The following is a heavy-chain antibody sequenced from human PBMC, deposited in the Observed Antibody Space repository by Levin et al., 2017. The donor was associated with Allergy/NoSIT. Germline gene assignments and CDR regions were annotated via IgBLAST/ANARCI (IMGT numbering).Heavy chain of an antibody. Sequence: LRLSCAASGFTFDDYAMHWVWQAPGKGLEWVSGISWNSGSIGYADSVKGRFTISRDNAKNSLYLQMNSLRTEDTALYYCARDNIGLPDAFDIWGQGTMVIVSS. J-gene: IGHJ3*02. CDR2: ISWNSGSI. CDR1: GFTFDDYA. V-gene: IGHV3-9*01. D-gene: IGHD3-10*01. CDR3: ARDNIGLPDAFDI.